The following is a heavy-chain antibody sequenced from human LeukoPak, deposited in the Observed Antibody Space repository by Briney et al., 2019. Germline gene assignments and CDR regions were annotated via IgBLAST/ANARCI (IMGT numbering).Heavy chain of an antibody. CDR2: IGGSGTST. J-gene: IGHJ4*02. D-gene: IGHD3-22*01. CDR3: AKQPNYDGSAYYYFDF. Sequence: GSLRLSCAASGFTFSSDGMSWVRQAPGKGLEWVSAIGGSGTSTYSADSVKGRFTISRDNSKNTLYLQMNSLRAEDTAIYYCAKQPNYDGSAYYYFDFWGQGTLVTVSS. V-gene: IGHV3-23*01. CDR1: GFTFSSDG.